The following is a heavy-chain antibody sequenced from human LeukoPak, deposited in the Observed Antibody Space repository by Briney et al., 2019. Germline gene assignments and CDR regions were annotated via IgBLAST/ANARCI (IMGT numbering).Heavy chain of an antibody. D-gene: IGHD2-15*01. CDR3: ARIQRYCSGDSCYSDYGVDI. V-gene: IGHV3-7*01. Sequence: GGSLRLSCAASGFTFSSYWMSWVRQAPGKGLEWVANIKQDGSEKYYVDSVKGRFTISRDNAKNSLYLQMNSLRAEDTAVYYCARIQRYCSGDSCYSDYGVDIWGQGTTVTVSS. CDR2: IKQDGSEK. J-gene: IGHJ6*02. CDR1: GFTFSSYW.